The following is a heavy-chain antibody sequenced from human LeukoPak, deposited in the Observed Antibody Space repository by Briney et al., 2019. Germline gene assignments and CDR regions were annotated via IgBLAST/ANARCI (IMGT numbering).Heavy chain of an antibody. CDR2: TSGSI. D-gene: IGHD3/OR15-3a*01. CDR3: ARVLAIFGLDTTDFYMDV. CDR1: GASISSHY. J-gene: IGHJ6*03. V-gene: IGHV4-59*11. Sequence: SETLSLTCAVSGASISSHYWSWIRQPPGKGLEWIGYTSGSISHNPSLKSRVAVSVDPSQNQVSLSLTSVTAADTAVYYCARVLAIFGLDTTDFYMDVWGKGTTVTVSS.